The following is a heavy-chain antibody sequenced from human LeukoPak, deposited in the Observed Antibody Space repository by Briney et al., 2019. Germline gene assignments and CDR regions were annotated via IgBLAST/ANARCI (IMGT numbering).Heavy chain of an antibody. CDR1: GFTFSSFA. CDR2: ISGSGDNT. Sequence: GGSLRLSCAASGFTFSSFAMSWVRQAPGKGLEWVSAISGSGDNTYYADSVKGRFTVSRDKSKNTLYLQMNSLRAEDTAVYYCAKSGASIRMVYFDYWGQGTLVTVSS. D-gene: IGHD2-21*01. CDR3: AKSGASIRMVYFDY. J-gene: IGHJ4*02. V-gene: IGHV3-23*01.